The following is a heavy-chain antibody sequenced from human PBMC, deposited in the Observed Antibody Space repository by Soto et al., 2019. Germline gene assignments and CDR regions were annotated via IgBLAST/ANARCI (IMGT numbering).Heavy chain of an antibody. CDR2: IYYSGST. Sequence: SETLSLTCAVYGGSFSGYYWSWIRQPPGKGLEWIGEIYYSGSTNYNPSLKSRVTISVDTSKNQFSLKLSSVSAADTAVYYCARVPGPWGQGTLVTVSS. CDR1: GGSFSGYY. CDR3: ARVPGP. J-gene: IGHJ5*02. V-gene: IGHV4-34*09.